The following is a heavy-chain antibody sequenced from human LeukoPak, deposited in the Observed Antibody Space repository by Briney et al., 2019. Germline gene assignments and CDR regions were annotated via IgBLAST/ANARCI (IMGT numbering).Heavy chain of an antibody. J-gene: IGHJ6*02. V-gene: IGHV3-21*01. Sequence: GGSLRLSCAASGFTFSSYSINWVRQAPGKGLEWVSSISSSSSYIYYADSVKGRFTISRDNAKNSLYLQMNSLRAGDTAVYYCAREHVVVVPAANSYGMDVWGQGTTVTVSS. CDR3: AREHVVVVPAANSYGMDV. CDR1: GFTFSSYS. CDR2: ISSSSSYI. D-gene: IGHD2-2*01.